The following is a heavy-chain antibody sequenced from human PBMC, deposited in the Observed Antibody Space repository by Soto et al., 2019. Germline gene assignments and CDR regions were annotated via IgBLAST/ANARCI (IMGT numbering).Heavy chain of an antibody. D-gene: IGHD1-26*01. Sequence: QVQLEQSGAEVKKAGSSVKVSCKASGGRFRSHGIKWVRQAPGQGLEWMGGTVPMYGTANYAQKFQGRVTITADTSTSTAYMELSSLRSEDTAVYYCARSLDVGALYYGMDVWGQGTSVTVSS. CDR2: TVPMYGTA. CDR1: GGRFRSHG. V-gene: IGHV1-69*06. J-gene: IGHJ6*02. CDR3: ARSLDVGALYYGMDV.